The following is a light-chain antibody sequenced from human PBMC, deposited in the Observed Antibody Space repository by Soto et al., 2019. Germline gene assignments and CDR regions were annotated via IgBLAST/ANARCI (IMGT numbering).Light chain of an antibody. Sequence: EIVLTQSPATLSLSPGERATLSCRASQSVSSYLAWYQQKPGQAPRLLMYVASNRATGIPARFSGSGSGTDFTLTISSLEPEDVAVYYCQQRSNWPLTFGGGTKVEIK. V-gene: IGKV3-11*01. CDR3: QQRSNWPLT. CDR1: QSVSSY. J-gene: IGKJ4*01. CDR2: VAS.